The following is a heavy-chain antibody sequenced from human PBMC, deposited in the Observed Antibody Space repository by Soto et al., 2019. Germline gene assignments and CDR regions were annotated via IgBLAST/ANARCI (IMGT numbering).Heavy chain of an antibody. V-gene: IGHV3-74*01. Sequence: EVQLVESGGGLVQPGGSLRLSCAASGFTLRNHWMHWVRQAPGKGLVWVSRISDYGRINYADSVKGRFTISRDDAKSELYLQMNTLRAEDTAVYYCARGGVEPFDYWGQGALVTVSS. D-gene: IGHD3-3*01. CDR2: ISDYGRI. CDR3: ARGGVEPFDY. J-gene: IGHJ4*02. CDR1: GFTLRNHW.